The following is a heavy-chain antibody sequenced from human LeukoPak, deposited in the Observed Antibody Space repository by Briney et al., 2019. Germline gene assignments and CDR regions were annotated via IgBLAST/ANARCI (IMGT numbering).Heavy chain of an antibody. J-gene: IGHJ4*02. Sequence: PGGSLRLSCAASGFTFSSYSMNWVRQAPGKGLEWVSSISSSSSYIYYADSVKGRFTISRDNAKNSLYLQMNSLRAEDTAVYYCASRGATQSYFDYWGQGTLVTVSS. CDR1: GFTFSSYS. CDR2: ISSSSSYI. V-gene: IGHV3-21*01. D-gene: IGHD1-26*01. CDR3: ASRGATQSYFDY.